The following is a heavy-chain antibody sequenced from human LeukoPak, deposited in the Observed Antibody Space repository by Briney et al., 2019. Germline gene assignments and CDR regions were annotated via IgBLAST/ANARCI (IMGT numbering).Heavy chain of an antibody. Sequence: KPSETLSLTCAVYGGSFSGYYWSWIRQPPGKGLEWIGYIYYSGSTNYNPSLKSRVTISVDTSKNQFSLKLSSVTAADTAVYYCARGFTEGYYYYGMDVWGQGTTVTVSS. J-gene: IGHJ6*02. CDR3: ARGFTEGYYYYGMDV. CDR1: GGSFSGYY. CDR2: IYYSGST. V-gene: IGHV4-59*01.